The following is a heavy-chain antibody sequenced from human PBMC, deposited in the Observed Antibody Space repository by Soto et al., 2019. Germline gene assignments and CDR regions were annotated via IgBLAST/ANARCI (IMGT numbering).Heavy chain of an antibody. V-gene: IGHV3-23*01. D-gene: IGHD1-26*01. J-gene: IGHJ3*02. CDR1: GFTFNSYA. CDR3: AKEATWGASHI. CDR2: ISGSSRST. Sequence: HPGGSLRLSCAASGFTFNSYAMSWVRQAPGKGLEWVSAISGSSRSTYYADSVKGRFTISRDNSKNTLYLQMNSLRAEDTALYYCAKEATWGASHIWGQGTMVTVAS.